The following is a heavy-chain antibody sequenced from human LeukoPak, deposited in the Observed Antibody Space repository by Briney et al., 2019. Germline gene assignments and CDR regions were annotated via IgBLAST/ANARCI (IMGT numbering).Heavy chain of an antibody. V-gene: IGHV4-34*01. CDR1: GGSFSGYY. J-gene: IGHJ4*02. D-gene: IGHD3-16*02. CDR2: INHSGST. Sequence: SGTLSLTCAVYGGSFSGYYWSWIRQPPGKGLEWIGEINHSGSTNYNPSLKSRVTISVDTSKNQFSLKLSSVTAADTAVYYCARGRIVASTPFDYWGQGTLVTVSS. CDR3: ARGRIVASTPFDY.